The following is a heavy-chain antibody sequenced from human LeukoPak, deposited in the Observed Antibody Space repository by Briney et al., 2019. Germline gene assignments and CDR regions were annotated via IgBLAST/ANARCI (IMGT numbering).Heavy chain of an antibody. CDR3: AGAGRPTTSYYDILTGLTYSMDV. J-gene: IGHJ6*03. D-gene: IGHD3-9*01. CDR1: GYTFTSYY. CDR2: INPSGGST. V-gene: IGHV1-46*01. Sequence: ASVKVSCKASGYTFTSYYMHWVRQAPGQGLEWMGIINPSGGSTSYAQKFQGRVTMTRDMSTSTVYMELSSLRSEDTAVYYCAGAGRPTTSYYDILTGLTYSMDVWGKGTTVTVSS.